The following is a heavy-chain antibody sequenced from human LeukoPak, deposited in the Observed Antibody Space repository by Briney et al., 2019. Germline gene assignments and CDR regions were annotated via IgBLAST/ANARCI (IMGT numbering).Heavy chain of an antibody. D-gene: IGHD3-3*01. CDR3: ARDSLEWLLKEIPAVDY. CDR1: GFTFTDFA. J-gene: IGHJ4*02. V-gene: IGHV3-23*01. Sequence: PGGSLRLSCAASGFTFTDFAMNWVRQAPGKGLEWVSTISASGTITYYTDSVKGRFTISRDNSKNTLYLQMNSLGAEDTAVYYFARDSLEWLLKEIPAVDYWGQGTLVTVSS. CDR2: ISASGTIT.